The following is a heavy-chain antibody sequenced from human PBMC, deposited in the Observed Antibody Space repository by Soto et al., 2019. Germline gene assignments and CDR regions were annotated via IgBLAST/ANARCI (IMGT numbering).Heavy chain of an antibody. Sequence: LRLSCAASGFTFSSYAMHWVRQAPGKGLEWVAVISYDGSNKYYADSVKGRFTISRDNSKNTLYLQMNSLRAEDTAVYYCARDLGYCSGGSCEGTFDYWGQGTLVTVSS. CDR3: ARDLGYCSGGSCEGTFDY. D-gene: IGHD2-15*01. CDR2: ISYDGSNK. CDR1: GFTFSSYA. V-gene: IGHV3-30-3*01. J-gene: IGHJ4*02.